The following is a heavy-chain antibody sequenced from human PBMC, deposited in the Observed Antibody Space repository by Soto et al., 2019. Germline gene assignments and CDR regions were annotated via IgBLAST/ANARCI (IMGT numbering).Heavy chain of an antibody. CDR2: IKSQAHGGTI. CDR3: IDLGSGAHWSGMHV. CDR1: GFPFSQAW. D-gene: IGHD2-15*01. V-gene: IGHV3-15*07. Sequence: GGSLRLSCAASGFPFSQAWMNWVRQAPGKGLEWVARIKSQAHGGTIDYAAPVKGRFTISRDDSKNTLYLQMNTLKTEDTAVYYCIDLGSGAHWSGMHVWGQGTTVTVSS. J-gene: IGHJ6*02.